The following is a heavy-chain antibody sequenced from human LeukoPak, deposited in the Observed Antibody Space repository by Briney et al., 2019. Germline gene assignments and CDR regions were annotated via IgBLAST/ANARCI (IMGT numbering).Heavy chain of an antibody. CDR3: ARGGDLAWYYDILTGYFFDY. CDR2: ISSSSSYI. Sequence: GGSLRLSCAASGFTSSSYSMNWVRQAPGKGLEWVSSISSSSSYIYYADSVKGRFTISRDNAKNSLYLQMNSLRAEDMAVYYCARGGDLAWYYDILTGYFFDYWGQGTLVTVSS. CDR1: GFTSSSYS. D-gene: IGHD3-9*01. V-gene: IGHV3-21*01. J-gene: IGHJ4*02.